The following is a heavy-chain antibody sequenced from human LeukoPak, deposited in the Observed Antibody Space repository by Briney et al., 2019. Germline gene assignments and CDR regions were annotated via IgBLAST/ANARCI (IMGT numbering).Heavy chain of an antibody. J-gene: IGHJ4*02. CDR1: GYSISSGDY. V-gene: IGHV4-38-2*01. Sequence: PSETLSLTCAVSGYSISSGDYWGWIRQPPGKGLEWIGNIYHSGSTFYNPSLKSRVTISVHTSKNQFSLKLSSVTAADTAIYYCARHSIAVTDDCWGQGTLVTVSS. D-gene: IGHD6-19*01. CDR2: IYHSGST. CDR3: ARHSIAVTDDC.